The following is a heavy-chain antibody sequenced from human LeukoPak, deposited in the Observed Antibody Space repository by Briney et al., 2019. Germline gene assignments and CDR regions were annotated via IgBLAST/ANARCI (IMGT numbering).Heavy chain of an antibody. CDR1: GGSVSSGSYY. CDR2: IYYSGST. V-gene: IGHV4-61*01. CDR3: AREARPVYYYGMDV. D-gene: IGHD6-6*01. Sequence: PETLSLTCTVSGGSVSSGSYYWSWIRQPPGKGLEWIGYIYYSGSTNYNPSLKSRVTISVDTSKNQFSLKLSSVTAADTAVYYCAREARPVYYYGMDVWGQGTTVTVSS. J-gene: IGHJ6*02.